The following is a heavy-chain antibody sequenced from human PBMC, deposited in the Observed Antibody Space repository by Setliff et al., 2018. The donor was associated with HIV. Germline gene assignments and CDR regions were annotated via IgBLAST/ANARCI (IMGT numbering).Heavy chain of an antibody. CDR2: VYTTGGT. CDR3: ARAPTVVTTAFDI. D-gene: IGHD3-22*01. CDR1: GGSISSGIYY. J-gene: IGHJ3*02. Sequence: KTSETLSLTCTVSGGSISSGIYYWIWIRQPAGKGLEWIGHVYTTGGTNYNPSLESRLTISVDTSRNQFSLRLSSVTSADTARYYCARAPTVVTTAFDIWGXGTMVXXSS. V-gene: IGHV4-61*09.